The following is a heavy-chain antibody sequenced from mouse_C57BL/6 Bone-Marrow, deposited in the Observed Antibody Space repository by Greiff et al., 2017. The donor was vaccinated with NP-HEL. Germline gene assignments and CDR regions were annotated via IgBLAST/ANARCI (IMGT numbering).Heavy chain of an antibody. CDR1: GFNIKDDY. J-gene: IGHJ3*01. CDR2: IDPENGDT. V-gene: IGHV14-4*01. D-gene: IGHD2-4*01. Sequence: EVQLQQSGAELVRPGASVKLSCTASGFNIKDDYMHWVKQRPEQGLEWIGWIDPENGDTEYASKFQGKATITADTSSNPAYLQLSSLTSEDTAVYYCTSIYYDYDGFAYWGQGTLVTVSA. CDR3: TSIYYDYDGFAY.